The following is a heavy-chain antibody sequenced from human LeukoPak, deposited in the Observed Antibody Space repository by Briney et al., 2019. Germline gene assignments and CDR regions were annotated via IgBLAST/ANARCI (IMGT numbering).Heavy chain of an antibody. Sequence: PGGSLRLSCAASGFTFSGSAMHWVRQASGKGREWVGRIRSKTNSYATAYAASVKGRFTISRDDSKNTADLQMNSLKTEDTAVYYCTRSPDSGSYSYWGQGTLVTVSS. J-gene: IGHJ4*02. CDR1: GFTFSGSA. CDR2: IRSKTNSYAT. V-gene: IGHV3-73*01. CDR3: TRSPDSGSYSY. D-gene: IGHD1-26*01.